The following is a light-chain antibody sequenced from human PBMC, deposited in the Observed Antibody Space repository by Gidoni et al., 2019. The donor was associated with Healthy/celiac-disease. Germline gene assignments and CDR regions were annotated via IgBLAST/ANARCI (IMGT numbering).Light chain of an antibody. Sequence: EIVMTQPPATLSVSPGERATLSCRASQSVSSNLAWYQQKPGQAPRLLIYGASTRATGIPARFSGSGSGTEFTLTISSLQSEDFAVYYCQQYNNWQDTFGQGTKLEIK. CDR1: QSVSSN. CDR3: QQYNNWQDT. CDR2: GAS. J-gene: IGKJ2*01. V-gene: IGKV3-15*01.